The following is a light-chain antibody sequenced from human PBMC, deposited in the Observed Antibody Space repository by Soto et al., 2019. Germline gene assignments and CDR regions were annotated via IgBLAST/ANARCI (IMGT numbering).Light chain of an antibody. CDR3: QQSYSPPRT. CDR1: QSISTY. Sequence: DTRMTPPPSSLSASVGDRVTITCRARQSISTYLTWYQQNPAKDPKILIYAACSLPSGVPSRFGGSGSGTDFTLTISSLQPEDLATYYYQQSYSPPRTFGQGTKVEIK. V-gene: IGKV1-39*01. J-gene: IGKJ2*01. CDR2: AAC.